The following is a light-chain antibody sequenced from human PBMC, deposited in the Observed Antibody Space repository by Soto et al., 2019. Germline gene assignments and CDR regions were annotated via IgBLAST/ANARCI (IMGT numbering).Light chain of an antibody. CDR1: QGISNH. CDR2: AAS. CDR3: QKYNSALSMT. Sequence: DIQMTQSPSSLSASVGDRVTITCRASQGISNHLAWYQQKPGKVPKLLIYAASTLQSGVPSRFSGSGSGTDFTLTISSLQPEDVATYYCQKYNSALSMTFGQGTRLEIK. V-gene: IGKV1-27*01. J-gene: IGKJ5*01.